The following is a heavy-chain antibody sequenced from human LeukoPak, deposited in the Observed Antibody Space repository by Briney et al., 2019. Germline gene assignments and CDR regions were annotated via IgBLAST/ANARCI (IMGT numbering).Heavy chain of an antibody. CDR1: GGSISSYY. J-gene: IGHJ4*02. D-gene: IGHD2-15*01. Sequence: SETLSLTCTVSGGSISSYYWGWIRQPPGKGLEWIGSIYHSGSTYYNPSLKSRVTISVDTSKNQFSLKLSSVTAADTAVYYCARDNLGYCSGGSCYSFDYWGQGTLVTVSS. CDR2: IYHSGST. V-gene: IGHV4-38-2*02. CDR3: ARDNLGYCSGGSCYSFDY.